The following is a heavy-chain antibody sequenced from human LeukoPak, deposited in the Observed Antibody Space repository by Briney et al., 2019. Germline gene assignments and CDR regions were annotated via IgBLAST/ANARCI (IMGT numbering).Heavy chain of an antibody. Sequence: GGSLRLSCAASGFTFSSYAMSWVRQAPGKGLEWVSAISGSGGSTYYADSVKGRFTISRDNPKNTLYLQMNSLRAEDTAVYYCAKSTDHLLRDYYYMDVWGKGTTVTVSS. CDR2: ISGSGGST. J-gene: IGHJ6*03. D-gene: IGHD2-2*01. V-gene: IGHV3-23*01. CDR1: GFTFSSYA. CDR3: AKSTDHLLRDYYYMDV.